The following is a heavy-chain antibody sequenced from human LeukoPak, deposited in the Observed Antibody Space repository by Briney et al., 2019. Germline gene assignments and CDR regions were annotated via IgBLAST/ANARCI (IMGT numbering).Heavy chain of an antibody. CDR3: ARGFWYFDL. CDR1: GGSFSGYY. Sequence: SETLSLTCAVYGGSFSGYYWSWIRQPPGKGLEWIGEINHSGSTNYNPSLKSRVTISVDTSKNQFSLKLCSVTAADTAVYYCARGFWYFDLWGRGTLVTVSS. V-gene: IGHV4-34*01. CDR2: INHSGST. J-gene: IGHJ2*01.